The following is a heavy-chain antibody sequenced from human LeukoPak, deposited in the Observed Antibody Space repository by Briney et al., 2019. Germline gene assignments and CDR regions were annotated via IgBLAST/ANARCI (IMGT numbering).Heavy chain of an antibody. CDR3: ARGEEWLVTDAFDI. V-gene: IGHV4-34*01. J-gene: IGHJ3*02. D-gene: IGHD6-19*01. Sequence: SETLSLTCAVYGGSFSGYYWSWIRQPPGKGLEWIGEINHSGSTNYNPSLKSRVTISVDTSKNLFSLKLSSVTAADTAVYYCARGEEWLVTDAFDIWGQGTMVTVSS. CDR1: GGSFSGYY. CDR2: INHSGST.